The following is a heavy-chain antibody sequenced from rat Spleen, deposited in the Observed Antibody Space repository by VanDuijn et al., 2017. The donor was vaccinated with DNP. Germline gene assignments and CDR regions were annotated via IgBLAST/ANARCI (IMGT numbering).Heavy chain of an antibody. V-gene: IGHV5-20*01. CDR2: INSDGSRT. CDR1: GFTFSDYY. J-gene: IGHJ2*01. Sequence: EVQLVQSGGGLVQPGRSLKLSCAASGFTFSDYYMSWVRQAPTMGLEWVASINSDGSRTYYRDSVKGRFTISRDNGESSLFLQMDSLRSEDSATYYCTTDAAYWGQGVMVTVSS. CDR3: TTDAAY.